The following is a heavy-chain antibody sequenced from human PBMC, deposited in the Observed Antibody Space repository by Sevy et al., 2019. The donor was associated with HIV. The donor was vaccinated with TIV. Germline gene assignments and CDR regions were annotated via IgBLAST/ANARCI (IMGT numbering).Heavy chain of an antibody. CDR3: AREGCTKPHDY. CDR2: LFFGCGEI. Sequence: GGSLRLSCAASGFTFSKYSMSWVRQPPGKGLEWVSTLFFGCGEINYAHSVKGRFTISRDNSKSSAYLQMNNLSPGDTAGYYCAREGCTKPHDYWGQGTLVTVSS. CDR1: GFTFSKYS. D-gene: IGHD2-8*01. V-gene: IGHV3-23*01. J-gene: IGHJ4*02.